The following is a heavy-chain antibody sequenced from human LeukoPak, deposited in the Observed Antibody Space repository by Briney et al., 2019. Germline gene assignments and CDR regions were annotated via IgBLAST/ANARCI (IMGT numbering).Heavy chain of an antibody. CDR2: IRYDGNNK. CDR1: GFTFSNYG. J-gene: IGHJ3*02. CDR3: VKESVQGDI. Sequence: PGGSLRLSCAASGFTFSNYGMHWVRQAPGKGLDWVAFIRYDGNNKYYADSVKGRFTISRDNSKNTLYLRMNSLRVEDTAVYYCVKESVQGDIWGQGTMVTVSS. V-gene: IGHV3-30*02. D-gene: IGHD5/OR15-5a*01.